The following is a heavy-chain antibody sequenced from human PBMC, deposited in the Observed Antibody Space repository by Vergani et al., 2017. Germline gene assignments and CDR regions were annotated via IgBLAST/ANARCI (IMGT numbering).Heavy chain of an antibody. CDR1: GFTLSDYW. D-gene: IGHD3-3*01. CDR2: TRNKARGYST. J-gene: IGHJ4*02. Sequence: EVRLVESGGGLVQPGGSLRLSCATSGFTLSDYWIDWVRQAPGKGLEWVARTRNKARGYSTDYAASVRGRFIVSRDASGKSVSLQMNSLRAEDTAVYYCAKLWSGYSDLDYWGQGTLVTVSS. V-gene: IGHV3-72*01. CDR3: AKLWSGYSDLDY.